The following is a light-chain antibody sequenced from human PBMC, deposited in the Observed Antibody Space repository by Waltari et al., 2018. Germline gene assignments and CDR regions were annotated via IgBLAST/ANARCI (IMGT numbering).Light chain of an antibody. Sequence: DIQMTQSPSSLSASAGDTVTITCRASQGFSTYLNWYQQTPGKPPKRLIYETSNLESVGPSRVSGSGSGTDFPLTISGLQPEEFATYYCLQYNSHPWTFGQGTKLEIK. V-gene: IGKV1-17*01. CDR2: ETS. J-gene: IGKJ1*01. CDR3: LQYNSHPWT. CDR1: QGFSTY.